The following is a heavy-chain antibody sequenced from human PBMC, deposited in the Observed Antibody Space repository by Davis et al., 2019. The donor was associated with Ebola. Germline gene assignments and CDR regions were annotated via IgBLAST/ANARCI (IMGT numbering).Heavy chain of an antibody. J-gene: IGHJ4*02. CDR3: AGDRGLFSSGWYEY. D-gene: IGHD6-19*01. V-gene: IGHV7-4-1*02. Sequence: SDTVSRQASRYTLTSHAMIRVRQAPGQRLEWMGWLNINTGNPKYAQGFTGRCVFFLDTSVRTAYLQISSLKAEDTAVYYCAGDRGLFSSGWYEYWDQGTLVTVSS. CDR1: RYTLTSHA. CDR2: LNINTGNP.